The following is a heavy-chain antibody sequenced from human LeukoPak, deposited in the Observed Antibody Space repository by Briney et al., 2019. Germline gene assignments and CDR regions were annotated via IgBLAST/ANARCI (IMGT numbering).Heavy chain of an antibody. D-gene: IGHD3-3*01. Sequence: ASVKVSCKASGYTFTGYYMHWVRQAPGQGLEWMGRINPNSGGTNYAQKFQGRVTMTRDTSISTAYMELSRLRSDDTAVYYCARDEEVLRFLERLVWDDDYYYYGMDVWGQGTTVTVSS. CDR3: ARDEEVLRFLERLVWDDDYYYYGMDV. J-gene: IGHJ6*02. V-gene: IGHV1-2*06. CDR2: INPNSGGT. CDR1: GYTFTGYY.